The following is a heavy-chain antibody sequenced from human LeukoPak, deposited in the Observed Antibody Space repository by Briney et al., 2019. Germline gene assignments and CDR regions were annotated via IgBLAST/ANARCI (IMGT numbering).Heavy chain of an antibody. CDR3: ARSGNILEPAGLDY. CDR2: ISAYNGNT. CDR1: GYTFTSYG. J-gene: IGHJ4*02. V-gene: IGHV1-18*01. Sequence: ASVKVSCKASGYTFTSYGISWVRQAPGQGLERMGWISAYNGNTNYAQKLQGRVTMTTDTSTSTAYMELRSLRSDDTAVYYCARSGNILEPAGLDYWGQGTLVTVSS. D-gene: IGHD3-3*01.